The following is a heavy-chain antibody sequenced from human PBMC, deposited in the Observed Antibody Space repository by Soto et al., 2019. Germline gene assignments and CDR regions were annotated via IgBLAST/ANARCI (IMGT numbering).Heavy chain of an antibody. CDR2: IGVYNGKT. CDR3: SRSRYCTSPSCYNHYYYGMDI. Sequence: QEQLVQSGGEVKKHGASVRVSCKASGYTFTKYGITWVRQAPGQGLEWMGWIGVYNGKTNYARKLQGRVIMTADTSASTAYMELRSRRSDDTAVYYCSRSRYCTSPSCYNHYYYGMDIWGQWTTVSVSS. V-gene: IGHV1-18*04. CDR1: GYTFTKYG. D-gene: IGHD2-2*02. J-gene: IGHJ6*02.